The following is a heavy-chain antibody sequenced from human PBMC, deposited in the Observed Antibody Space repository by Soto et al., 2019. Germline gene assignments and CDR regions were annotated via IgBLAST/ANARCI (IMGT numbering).Heavy chain of an antibody. CDR3: AKLRGGSYHYWYFDL. CDR1: GFTFSSYA. J-gene: IGHJ2*01. Sequence: EVQLLESGGGLVQPGGSLRLSCAASGFTFSSYAMGWVRQAPGKGLEWVSAISGSGGSTYYADSVKGRFTISRDNSKNTLYLQMNSLRAEDTAVYYCAKLRGGSYHYWYFDLWGRGTLVTVSS. V-gene: IGHV3-23*01. D-gene: IGHD1-26*01. CDR2: ISGSGGST.